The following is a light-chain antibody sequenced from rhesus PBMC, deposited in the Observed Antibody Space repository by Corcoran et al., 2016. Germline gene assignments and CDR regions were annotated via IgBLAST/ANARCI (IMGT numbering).Light chain of an antibody. CDR2: KAS. Sequence: DIQMTQSPSSLSASVGDTVTITCWASPGISSLLAWYQQKPGKAPKLLIYKASGLQSGVPSRFSGSGSRTYFTLTISSRQSEDFATYCCQTCSSRPPTFGQGAKVKVK. CDR1: PGISSL. CDR3: QTCSSRPPT. J-gene: IGKJ1*01. V-gene: IGKV1-22*01.